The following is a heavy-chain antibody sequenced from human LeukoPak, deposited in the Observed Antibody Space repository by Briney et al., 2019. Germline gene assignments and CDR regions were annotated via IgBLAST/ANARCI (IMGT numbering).Heavy chain of an antibody. CDR1: GGSISSYY. V-gene: IGHV4-59*01. CDR2: IYYSGST. CDR3: ARGGSWFDY. J-gene: IGHJ4*02. Sequence: SETLSLTCTVSGGSISSYYWSWIRQPPGKGLEWIGYIYYSGSTNYNPSLKSRVTISVDTSKNQFSLKLSSATAADTAVYYCARGGSWFDYWGQGTLVTVSS. D-gene: IGHD6-13*01.